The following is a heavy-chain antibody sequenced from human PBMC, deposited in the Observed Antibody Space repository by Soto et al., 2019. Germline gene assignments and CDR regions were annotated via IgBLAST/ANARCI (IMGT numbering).Heavy chain of an antibody. V-gene: IGHV3-9*01. J-gene: IGHJ4*02. CDR2: ISWNSGSI. CDR3: AKDIEYYYGSGSYLDY. D-gene: IGHD3-10*01. CDR1: GFTFDDYA. Sequence: EVQLVESGGGLVQPGRSLRLSCAASGFTFDDYAMHWVRQAPGKGLEWVSGISWNSGSIGYADSVKGRFTISRDNAKNSLYLQMNSLRAEDTALYYCAKDIEYYYGSGSYLDYWGQGTLVTVSS.